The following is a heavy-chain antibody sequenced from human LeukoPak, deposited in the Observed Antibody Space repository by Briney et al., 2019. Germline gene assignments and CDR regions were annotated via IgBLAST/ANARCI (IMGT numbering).Heavy chain of an antibody. CDR3: ARDLGYSAYATVRGNDVEI. CDR1: GFTVSTNY. D-gene: IGHD5-12*01. Sequence: GGSLRLSCAASGFTVSTNYMSWVRQAPGKGLEWVSIIYSGGSTYYADSVKGRFTISRDISQNTVYLQMNSLRAEDTAVYYCARDLGYSAYATVRGNDVEIWGQGTMVTVSS. J-gene: IGHJ3*02. CDR2: IYSGGST. V-gene: IGHV3-66*01.